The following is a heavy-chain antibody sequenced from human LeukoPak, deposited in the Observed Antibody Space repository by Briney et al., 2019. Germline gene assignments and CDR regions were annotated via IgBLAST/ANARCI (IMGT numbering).Heavy chain of an antibody. CDR3: AREGPLRSYYNVYYYYYMDV. CDR2: IYYSGST. J-gene: IGHJ6*03. CDR1: GGSFSGYY. D-gene: IGHD3-10*01. V-gene: IGHV4-34*01. Sequence: SETLSLTCAVYGGSFSGYYWSWIRQPPGKGLEWIGSIYYSGSTYYNPSLKSRVTISVDTSKNQFSLKLSSVTAADTAVYYCAREGPLRSYYNVYYYYYMDVWGKGTTVTISS.